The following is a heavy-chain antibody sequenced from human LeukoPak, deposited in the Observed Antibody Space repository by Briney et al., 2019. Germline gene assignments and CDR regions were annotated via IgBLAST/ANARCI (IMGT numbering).Heavy chain of an antibody. V-gene: IGHV3-21*01. D-gene: IGHD6-19*01. CDR2: ISSSSSYI. CDR1: GFTFSDYY. CDR3: ARNQQQWLSFDY. J-gene: IGHJ4*02. Sequence: NAGGSLRLSCAASGFTFSDYYMNWVRQAPGMGLEWVSSISSSSSYIYYADSVKGRFTISRDNAKNSLYLQMNSLRAEDTAVYYSARNQQQWLSFDYWGQGTLVTVSS.